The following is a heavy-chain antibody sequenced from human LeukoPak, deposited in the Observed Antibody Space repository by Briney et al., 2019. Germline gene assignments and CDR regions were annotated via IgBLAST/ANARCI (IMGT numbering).Heavy chain of an antibody. CDR2: IYYSGST. CDR1: GGSFSGYY. Sequence: SETLSLTCAVYGGSFSGYYWSWIRQPPGKGLEWIGYIYYSGSTNYNPSLKSRVTISVDTSKNQFSPKLSSVTAADTAVYYCASYIAVAGYFDYWGQGTLVTVSS. V-gene: IGHV4-59*01. J-gene: IGHJ4*02. D-gene: IGHD6-19*01. CDR3: ASYIAVAGYFDY.